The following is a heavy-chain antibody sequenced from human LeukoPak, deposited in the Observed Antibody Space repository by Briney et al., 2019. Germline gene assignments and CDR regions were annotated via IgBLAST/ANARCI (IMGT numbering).Heavy chain of an antibody. J-gene: IGHJ4*02. D-gene: IGHD3-10*01. CDR2: THFSGST. Sequence: SETLSLTCTVSGGSISTYYWSWMRQFPGKGLEWIGYTHFSGSTNYNPSLKSRVTISEDTSKNQFSLKLTSVTAADTAFYYCARGALWFGEFVHWGQGILVTVSS. CDR1: GGSISTYY. V-gene: IGHV4-59*01. CDR3: ARGALWFGEFVH.